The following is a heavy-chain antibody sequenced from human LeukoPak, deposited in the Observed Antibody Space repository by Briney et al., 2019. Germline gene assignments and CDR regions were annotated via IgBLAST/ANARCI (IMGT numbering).Heavy chain of an antibody. Sequence: GSLSLSCAASEFTFSNYWMSWVRQAPGKGLERVAHTNQDGSKNYYVDSLKGRFTISRDNAKNSLYLQMNSLRAEDTAVYYCATTVPGYPDDYFDYWGQGTLVTVSS. D-gene: IGHD6-19*01. CDR3: ATTVPGYPDDYFDY. V-gene: IGHV3-7*01. CDR1: EFTFSNYW. CDR2: TNQDGSKN. J-gene: IGHJ4*02.